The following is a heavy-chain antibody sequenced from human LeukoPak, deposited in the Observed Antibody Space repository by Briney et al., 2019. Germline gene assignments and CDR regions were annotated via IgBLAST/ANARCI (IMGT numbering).Heavy chain of an antibody. D-gene: IGHD3-3*01. Sequence: SANVSCKASGGTFSGYAISCVREAPGQGLECMGGITPIFGTANYAQKLQGRVTITADESTSTAYMALSSLRSQGTAGYYCARGPLEWLLWEPYYMDVWGKGTTVTVSS. J-gene: IGHJ6*03. V-gene: IGHV1-69*13. CDR3: ARGPLEWLLWEPYYMDV. CDR2: ITPIFGTA. CDR1: GGTFSGYA.